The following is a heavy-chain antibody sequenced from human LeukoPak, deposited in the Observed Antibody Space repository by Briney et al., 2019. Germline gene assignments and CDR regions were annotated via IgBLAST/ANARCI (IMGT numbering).Heavy chain of an antibody. CDR2: MYNSGST. Sequence: PSETLSLTCTVSGGSISSYYWSWIRQPPGKGLEWIGSMYNSGSTNYNPSLRSRVTISVDTSKNQFSLKLSSVTAADTAVYYCARGLYSSSSMGFDYWGQGTLVTVSS. CDR3: ARGLYSSSSMGFDY. D-gene: IGHD6-6*01. CDR1: GGSISSYY. V-gene: IGHV4-59*08. J-gene: IGHJ4*02.